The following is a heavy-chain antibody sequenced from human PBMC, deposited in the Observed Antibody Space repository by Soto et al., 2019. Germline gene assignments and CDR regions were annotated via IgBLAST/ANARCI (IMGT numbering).Heavy chain of an antibody. CDR1: GSSFGTEW. V-gene: IGHV5-51*01. D-gene: IGHD3-10*01. CDR2: IYPGDSDT. J-gene: IGHJ5*02. Sequence: PVESPMISGTRPGSSFGTEWIAWGGEMLGKGLEGMGIIYPGDSDTRYSPSFKGQVTISADKSISTAYLQWSSLKASDTPMYYCASLSGSSSNWFDPWGQGTLVSAS. CDR3: ASLSGSSSNWFDP.